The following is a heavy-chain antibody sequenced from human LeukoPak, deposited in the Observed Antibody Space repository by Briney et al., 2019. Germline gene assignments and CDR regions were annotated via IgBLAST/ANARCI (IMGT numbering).Heavy chain of an antibody. CDR3: AEQWLVLDY. CDR2: ISAYNGNT. J-gene: IGHJ4*02. Sequence: GASVTVSRTASGYTFTSYGISWVRQAPGQGLEWMGWISAYNGNTNYAQKLQGRVTMTTDTSTSTAYMELRSLRSDDTAVYYCAEQWLVLDYWGQGTLVTVSS. CDR1: GYTFTSYG. V-gene: IGHV1-18*01. D-gene: IGHD6-19*01.